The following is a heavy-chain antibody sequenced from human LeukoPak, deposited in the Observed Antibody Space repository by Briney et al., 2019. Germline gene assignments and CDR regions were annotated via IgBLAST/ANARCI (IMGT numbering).Heavy chain of an antibody. D-gene: IGHD6-19*01. CDR3: ASSGWSRDAFDI. Sequence: GGSLRLSCTTSGFIFRTYWMHWVRRDPGKGLVWVSRISNDGRNINYADSVKGRFTISRDNAKNTLYLQMNSLRAEDTAVYYCASSGWSRDAFDIWGQGTMVTVSS. V-gene: IGHV3-74*01. J-gene: IGHJ3*02. CDR1: GFIFRTYW. CDR2: ISNDGRNI.